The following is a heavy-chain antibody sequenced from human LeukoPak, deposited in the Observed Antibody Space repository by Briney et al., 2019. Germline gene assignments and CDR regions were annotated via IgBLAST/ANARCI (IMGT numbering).Heavy chain of an antibody. J-gene: IGHJ4*02. CDR1: GFTFSSYS. V-gene: IGHV3-21*01. Sequence: GGSLRLSCAASGFTFSSYSMNWVRQAPGKGLEWVSSISSSSSYIYYADSVKGRFTISRDNAKNSLYLQMNSLRAEDTAVYYRAREGRGLRYFDWLLLIDYWGQGTLVTVSS. D-gene: IGHD3-9*01. CDR3: AREGRGLRYFDWLLLIDY. CDR2: ISSSSSYI.